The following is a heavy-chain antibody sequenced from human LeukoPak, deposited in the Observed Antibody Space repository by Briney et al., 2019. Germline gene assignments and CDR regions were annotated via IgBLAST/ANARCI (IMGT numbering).Heavy chain of an antibody. CDR2: IIPILVIA. D-gene: IGHD3-9*01. CDR3: AREYDILTGLEYFQK. CDR1: GGTFSSYA. J-gene: IGHJ1*01. V-gene: IGHV1-69*04. Sequence: SVKVSFKASGGTFSSYAISWVRLAPGQGLEWRGRIIPILVIANYAQKFQGRVTITADKSTSTAYMELSSLRSEDTAVYYCAREYDILTGLEYFQKWGQGTLVTVSS.